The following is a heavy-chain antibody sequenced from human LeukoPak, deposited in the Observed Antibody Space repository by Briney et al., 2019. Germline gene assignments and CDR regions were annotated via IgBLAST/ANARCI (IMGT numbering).Heavy chain of an antibody. CDR1: GFTFDDYG. J-gene: IGHJ6*02. Sequence: RAGGSLRLSCAASGFTFDDYGMSWVRQAPGKGLEWVSGINWNGGSTGYADSVKGRFTISRDNAKNSLYLQMNSLRAEDTALYHCARDRPLMVARQDYYYGMDVWGQGTTVTVSS. CDR3: ARDRPLMVARQDYYYGMDV. CDR2: INWNGGST. V-gene: IGHV3-20*01. D-gene: IGHD4/OR15-4a*01.